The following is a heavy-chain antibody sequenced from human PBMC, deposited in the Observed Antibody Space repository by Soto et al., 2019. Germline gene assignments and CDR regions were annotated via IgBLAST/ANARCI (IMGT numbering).Heavy chain of an antibody. CDR3: ATPYSSGWYGLYYGMDV. V-gene: IGHV1-24*01. Sequence: ASVKVSCKVSGYTLTELSMHWVRQAPGKGLEWMGGFDPEDGETIYAQKFQGRVTMTEDTSTDTAYMELSSLGSEDTAVYYCATPYSSGWYGLYYGMDVWGQGITVTVSS. D-gene: IGHD6-19*01. CDR1: GYTLTELS. CDR2: FDPEDGET. J-gene: IGHJ6*02.